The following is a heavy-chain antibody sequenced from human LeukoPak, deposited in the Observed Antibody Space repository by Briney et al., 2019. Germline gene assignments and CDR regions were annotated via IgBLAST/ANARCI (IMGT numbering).Heavy chain of an antibody. CDR1: GGSFSGYY. CDR3: ARRGRWLQLRPFDY. J-gene: IGHJ4*02. Sequence: SETLSLTCAVYGGSFSGYYWSWIRQPPGKGLEWIGEINHSGSTNYNPSLKSRVTISVDTSKNQFSLKLSSVTAADTAVYYCARRGRWLQLRPFDYWGQGTLVTVSS. CDR2: INHSGST. V-gene: IGHV4-34*01. D-gene: IGHD5-24*01.